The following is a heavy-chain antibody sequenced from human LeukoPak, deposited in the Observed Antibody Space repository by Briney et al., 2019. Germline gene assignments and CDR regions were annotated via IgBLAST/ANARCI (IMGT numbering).Heavy chain of an antibody. D-gene: IGHD3-9*01. CDR3: ARMSDILTGHYPQWFHP. V-gene: IGHV1-2*02. CDR2: INPNSGGT. J-gene: IGHJ5*02. CDR1: GYTFTGYY. Sequence: SVKETCKASGYTFTGYYRHWVRQAGAQELEWMDWINPNSGGTSYAQKFQVRVTMTRDASVSTAYMDLNRLRSDDTAVYYCARMSDILTGHYPQWFHPWGQGTLVTVSS.